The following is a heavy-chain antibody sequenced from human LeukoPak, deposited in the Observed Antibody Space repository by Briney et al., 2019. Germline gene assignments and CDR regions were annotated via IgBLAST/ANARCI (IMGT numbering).Heavy chain of an antibody. D-gene: IGHD5-12*01. CDR2: ISSSSSTI. CDR1: GFTFSSYS. J-gene: IGHJ4*02. V-gene: IGHV3-48*01. Sequence: GVSLRLSCAASGFTFSSYSMNWVRQAPGKGLEWVSYISSSSSTIYYADSVKGRFTISRDNAKNSLYLQMNSLRAEDTAVYYCAREEVATIIDYWGQGTLATVSS. CDR3: AREEVATIIDY.